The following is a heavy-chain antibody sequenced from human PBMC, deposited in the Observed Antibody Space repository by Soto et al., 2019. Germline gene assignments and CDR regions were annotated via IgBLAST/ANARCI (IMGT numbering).Heavy chain of an antibody. D-gene: IGHD3-22*01. CDR3: ARAPEFDSSGYYSAFDI. V-gene: IGHV1-69*01. CDR1: GGTFSSYA. CDR2: IIPIFGTA. Sequence: QVQLVQSGAEVKKPGSSVKVSCKASGGTFSSYAISWVRQAPGQGLEWMGGIIPIFGTANYAQKFQGRVTITADESTSTAYMELSSLSSEDTAVYYCARAPEFDSSGYYSAFDIWGQGTMVTVSS. J-gene: IGHJ3*02.